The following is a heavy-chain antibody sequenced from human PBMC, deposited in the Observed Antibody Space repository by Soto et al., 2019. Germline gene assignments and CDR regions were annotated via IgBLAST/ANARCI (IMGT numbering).Heavy chain of an antibody. V-gene: IGHV3-23*01. CDR2: ISGSGVST. Sequence: GGSLRLSCAASGFTFSSYAMSWVRQAPGKGLEWVSAISGSGVSTYYADSVKGRFTISRDNSKNTLYLQMNSLRAEDTAVYYCARYYYDSSGYYSNFDYWGQGTLVTVSS. J-gene: IGHJ4*02. CDR3: ARYYYDSSGYYSNFDY. D-gene: IGHD3-22*01. CDR1: GFTFSSYA.